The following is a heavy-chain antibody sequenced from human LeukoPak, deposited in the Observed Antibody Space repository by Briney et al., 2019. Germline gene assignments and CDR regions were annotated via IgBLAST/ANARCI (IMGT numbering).Heavy chain of an antibody. CDR2: IHYTGDT. D-gene: IGHD3-10*01. J-gene: IGHJ3*02. CDR1: GDSISRYY. Sequence: SETLSLTCSVSGDSISRYYCCWRRQPPGGGLEYIGYIHYTGDTNYNPSLKSRVTISVDTSKKQFSLKLSSVTAADTAVYYCARHDIRGGAYDIWGQGTMVTVSS. V-gene: IGHV4-59*08. CDR3: ARHDIRGGAYDI.